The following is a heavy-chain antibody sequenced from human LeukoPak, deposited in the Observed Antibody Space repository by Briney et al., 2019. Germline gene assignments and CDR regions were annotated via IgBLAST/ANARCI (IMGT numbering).Heavy chain of an antibody. V-gene: IGHV4-34*01. Sequence: SETLSLTCAVYGGSFSGYYWSWIRQPPGKGLEWVGEINHSGSTNYNASLKSRVTISVDTSKNQCSLKLSSVTAADTAVYYCARSASYSNYSYYWGQGTLVTVSS. D-gene: IGHD4-11*01. CDR2: INHSGST. CDR3: ARSASYSNYSYY. J-gene: IGHJ4*02. CDR1: GGSFSGYY.